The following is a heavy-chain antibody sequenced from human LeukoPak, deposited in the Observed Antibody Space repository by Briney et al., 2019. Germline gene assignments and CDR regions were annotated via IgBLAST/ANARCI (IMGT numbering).Heavy chain of an antibody. V-gene: IGHV3-23*01. CDR1: GFTFSSYD. J-gene: IGHJ4*02. D-gene: IGHD3-22*01. CDR2: SSGRGGRT. CDR3: AKDGIGGIYYDSSGYFDN. Sequence: GGSLRLSCAASGFTFSSYDMSWVRQAPGKGLAWVSASSGRGGRTYYADSVKGRFTISRDNSKNTLYLQMNSLRAEDTALYYCAKDGIGGIYYDSSGYFDNWGQGTLVTVSS.